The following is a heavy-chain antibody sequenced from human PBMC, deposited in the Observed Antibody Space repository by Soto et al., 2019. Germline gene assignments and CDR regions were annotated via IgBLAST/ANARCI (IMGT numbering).Heavy chain of an antibody. J-gene: IGHJ4*02. D-gene: IGHD1-1*01. Sequence: QVHLVQSGAEVKKPGASVKVSCKASGYTFTSYGITWVRQAPGQGLEWMGWISAHNGNTDYAQKLECRVILTRDTSTSTAYMELRSLRSDDTAVYYCARGRYGDYWGQGALVTVSS. CDR2: ISAHNGNT. CDR1: GYTFTSYG. CDR3: ARGRYGDY. V-gene: IGHV1-18*01.